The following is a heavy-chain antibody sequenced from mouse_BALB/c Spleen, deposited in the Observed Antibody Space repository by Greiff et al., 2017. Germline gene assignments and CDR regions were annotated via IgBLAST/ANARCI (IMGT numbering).Heavy chain of an antibody. D-gene: IGHD1-2*01. CDR3: ARYGGYYGYGFAY. Sequence: EVQRVESGPSLVKPSQTLSLTCSVTGDSITSGYWNWIRKFPGNKLEYMGYISYSGSTYYNPSLKSRISITRDTSKNQYYLQLNSVTTEDTATYYCARYGGYYGYGFAYWGQGTLVTVSA. J-gene: IGHJ3*01. CDR1: GDSITSGY. V-gene: IGHV3-8*02. CDR2: ISYSGST.